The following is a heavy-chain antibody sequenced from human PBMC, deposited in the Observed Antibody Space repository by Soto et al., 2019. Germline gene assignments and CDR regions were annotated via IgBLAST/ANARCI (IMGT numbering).Heavy chain of an antibody. V-gene: IGHV3-30-3*01. CDR2: ISYDGSNK. D-gene: IGHD2-21*02. J-gene: IGHJ2*01. CDR1: GFTFSSYA. Sequence: QVQLVESGGGVVQPGRSLRLSCAASGFTFSSYAMHWVRQAPGKGLEWVAVISYDGSNKYYADSVKGRFTISGDNSKNTLYLQMNSLRAEDTAVYYCARDHCGGDCQNWYFDLWGRGTLVTVSS. CDR3: ARDHCGGDCQNWYFDL.